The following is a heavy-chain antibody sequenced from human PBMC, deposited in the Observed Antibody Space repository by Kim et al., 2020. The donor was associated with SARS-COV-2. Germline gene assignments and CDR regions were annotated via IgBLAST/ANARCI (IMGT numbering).Heavy chain of an antibody. CDR2: INTNTGNP. CDR3: ATPKPGYSSGWYEVYYYYGMDV. D-gene: IGHD6-19*01. Sequence: ASVKVSCKASGYTFTSYAMNWVRQAPGQRLEWMGWINTNTGNPTYAQGFTGRFVFSLDTSVSTAYLQISSLKAEDTAVYYCATPKPGYSSGWYEVYYYYGMDVWGQGTTVTVSS. V-gene: IGHV7-4-1*02. J-gene: IGHJ6*02. CDR1: GYTFTSYA.